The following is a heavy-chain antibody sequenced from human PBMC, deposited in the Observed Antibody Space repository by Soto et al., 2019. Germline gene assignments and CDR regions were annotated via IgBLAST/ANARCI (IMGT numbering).Heavy chain of an antibody. D-gene: IGHD1-1*01. CDR3: TTASLERLPFDY. Sequence: EVQLVESGGGLVKPGGSLRLSCAASGFTFSNAWMNWVRQAPGKGLEWVGRIKSKTDGGTTDYAASGKGRFTISRDDTKNTLYLQMNSLKTYDTAVYYCTTASLERLPFDYWGQGTLVTVSS. J-gene: IGHJ4*02. V-gene: IGHV3-15*07. CDR1: GFTFSNAW. CDR2: IKSKTDGGTT.